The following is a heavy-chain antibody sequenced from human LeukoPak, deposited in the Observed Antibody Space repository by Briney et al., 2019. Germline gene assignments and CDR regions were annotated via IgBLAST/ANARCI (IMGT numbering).Heavy chain of an antibody. CDR3: ARVLPYSSGKRRKGGYFDY. D-gene: IGHD6-19*01. Sequence: PGGSLRLSCAASGFTFSSYSMNWVRQAPGKGLEWVSSISSSSSYIYYADSVKGRFTISRDNAKNSLYLQMNSLRDEDTAVYYCARVLPYSSGKRRKGGYFDYWGQGTLVTVSS. V-gene: IGHV3-21*01. CDR1: GFTFSSYS. J-gene: IGHJ4*02. CDR2: ISSSSSYI.